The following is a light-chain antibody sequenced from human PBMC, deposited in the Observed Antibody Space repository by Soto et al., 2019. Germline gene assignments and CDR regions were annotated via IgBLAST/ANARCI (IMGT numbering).Light chain of an antibody. Sequence: DIQMTQSPSTLSASVGDRVTITCRASQSISSWSAWYQQKPGEAPKLLIYKASSLESGVPSRFSGSGSGTEFTLTISSLQADDFATYYCQQYNSYSTFGQGTKVDIK. CDR2: KAS. CDR3: QQYNSYST. V-gene: IGKV1-5*03. CDR1: QSISSW. J-gene: IGKJ1*01.